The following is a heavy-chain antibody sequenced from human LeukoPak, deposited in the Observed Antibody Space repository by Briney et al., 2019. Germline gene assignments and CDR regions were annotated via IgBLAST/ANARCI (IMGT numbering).Heavy chain of an antibody. V-gene: IGHV1-2*02. CDR3: ARERAVVPADPGWFDP. CDR1: GYTFTGYY. CDR2: INPNSGGT. Sequence: ASVKVSCKASGYTFTGYYMHWVRQAPGQGLEWMGWINPNSGGTNYAQKFQGRVTMTRDTSISTAYMELSRLRSDDTAVYYCARERAVVPADPGWFDPWGQGTLVTVSS. D-gene: IGHD2-2*01. J-gene: IGHJ5*02.